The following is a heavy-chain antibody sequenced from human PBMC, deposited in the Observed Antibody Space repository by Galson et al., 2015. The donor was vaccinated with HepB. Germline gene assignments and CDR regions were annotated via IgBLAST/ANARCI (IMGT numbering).Heavy chain of an antibody. CDR3: ARGRIAVRNWFAP. CDR1: GYTFTGYY. Sequence: SVKVSCKASGYTFTGYYMHWVRQAPGQGLEWMGWINPNSGGTNYAQKFQGRVTMTRDTSISAAYMELSRLRSDDTAVYYCARGRIAVRNWFAPWGQGTLVTVSS. V-gene: IGHV1-2*02. D-gene: IGHD6-19*01. J-gene: IGHJ5*02. CDR2: INPNSGGT.